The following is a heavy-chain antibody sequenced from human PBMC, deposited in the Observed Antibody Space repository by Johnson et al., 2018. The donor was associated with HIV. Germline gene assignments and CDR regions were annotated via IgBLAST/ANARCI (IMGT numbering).Heavy chain of an antibody. J-gene: IGHJ3*02. CDR3: ALILTERDAFDI. CDR2: INTDGSST. Sequence: VQLVESGGGVAQPGTSLRLSCAASGFTFSSHPMNWVRQAPGKGLVWVSRINTDGSSTSYADSVKGRFTISRDNAKNTLYLQMNSLRAEDTAVYYCALILTERDAFDIWGQGTMITVSS. CDR1: GFTFSSHP. D-gene: IGHD3-9*01. V-gene: IGHV3-74*02.